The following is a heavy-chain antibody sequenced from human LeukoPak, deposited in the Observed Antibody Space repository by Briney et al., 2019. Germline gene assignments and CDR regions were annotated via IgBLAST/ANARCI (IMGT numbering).Heavy chain of an antibody. D-gene: IGHD6-13*01. CDR1: GFTFSSYA. Sequence: PGGSLRLSCAASGFTFSSYAMHWVRQAPGKGLEWVAVISYDGSNKYYADSVKGRFTISRDNSKNTLYLQMNSLRAEDTAVYYCARERQYSSSWYPDLAWGDYWGQGTLVTVSS. V-gene: IGHV3-30-3*01. CDR3: ARERQYSSSWYPDLAWGDY. CDR2: ISYDGSNK. J-gene: IGHJ4*02.